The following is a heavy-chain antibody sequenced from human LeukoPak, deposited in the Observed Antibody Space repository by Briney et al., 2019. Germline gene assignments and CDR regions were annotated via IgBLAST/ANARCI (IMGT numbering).Heavy chain of an antibody. CDR3: ARAGAAVSGPFDI. D-gene: IGHD6-13*01. J-gene: IGHJ3*02. CDR1: GFTFSSYA. Sequence: GGSLRLSCAASGFTFSSYAMSWVRQAPGKGLEWVSAISGSGGSTYYADSVKGRFTISRDNSKNTLYLQMNSLRAEDTAVYYCARAGAAVSGPFDIWGQGTMVTVSS. CDR2: ISGSGGST. V-gene: IGHV3-23*01.